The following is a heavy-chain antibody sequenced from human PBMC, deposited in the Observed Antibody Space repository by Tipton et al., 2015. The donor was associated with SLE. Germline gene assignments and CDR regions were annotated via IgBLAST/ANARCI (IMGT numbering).Heavy chain of an antibody. CDR3: AKAQARYYYDSSGYH. CDR1: GFTFDDYA. D-gene: IGHD3-22*01. CDR2: ISWNSGSI. Sequence: SLRLSCAASGFTFDDYAMHWVRQAPGKGLEWVSGISWNSGSIGYADSVKGRFTISRDNAKNSLYLQMNSLRAEDTALYYCAKAQARYYYDSSGYHWGQGTLVTVSS. J-gene: IGHJ4*02. V-gene: IGHV3-9*01.